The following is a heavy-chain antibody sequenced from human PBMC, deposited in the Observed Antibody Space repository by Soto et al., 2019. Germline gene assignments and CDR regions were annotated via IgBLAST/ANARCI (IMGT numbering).Heavy chain of an antibody. J-gene: IGHJ4*02. Sequence: PSETLSLTCTVSGGSISSYYWSWIRQTPGKGLEWIGYIYYSGSTNYNPSLKSRVTISVDTSKNQFSLKLSSVTAADTAVYYCARGPYYDILTGYLYYFDYWGQGTLVTVSS. D-gene: IGHD3-9*01. CDR2: IYYSGST. CDR1: GGSISSYY. CDR3: ARGPYYDILTGYLYYFDY. V-gene: IGHV4-59*01.